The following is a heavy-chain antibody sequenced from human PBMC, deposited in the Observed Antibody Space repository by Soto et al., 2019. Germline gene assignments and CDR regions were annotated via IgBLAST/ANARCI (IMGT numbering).Heavy chain of an antibody. V-gene: IGHV1-18*01. J-gene: IGHJ6*02. CDR1: GYTFTSYG. D-gene: IGHD2-2*01. Sequence: ASVKVSCKASGYTFTSYGISWVRQAPGQGLEWMGWISTNNRDIGYAQKFQGRVTMTKDVSTSTAYIEVRSLRSDDTAVYYCARHDCISSSCYYYYYYGMDVWGQGTTVTVSS. CDR2: ISTNNRDI. CDR3: ARHDCISSSCYYYYYYGMDV.